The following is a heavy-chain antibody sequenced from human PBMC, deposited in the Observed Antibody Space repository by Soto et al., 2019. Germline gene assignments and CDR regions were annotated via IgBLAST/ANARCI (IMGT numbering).Heavy chain of an antibody. J-gene: IGHJ4*02. CDR1: GGSISSYY. V-gene: IGHV4-59*08. CDR3: ARHLGGSSSVYFDY. D-gene: IGHD6-6*01. Sequence: SETLSLTCTVSGGSISSYYWSWIRQPPGKGLEWIGYIYYSGSTNYNPSLKSRVTISLDTSKNQFSLKLSSVTAADTAVYSCARHLGGSSSVYFDYWGQGTLVTVSS. CDR2: IYYSGST.